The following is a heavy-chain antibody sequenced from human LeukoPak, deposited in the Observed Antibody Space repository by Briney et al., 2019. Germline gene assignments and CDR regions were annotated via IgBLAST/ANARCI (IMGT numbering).Heavy chain of an antibody. CDR3: ARLLARGSGYGYYGHYYFDY. D-gene: IGHD5-18*01. J-gene: IGHJ4*02. V-gene: IGHV3-30-3*01. CDR2: ISYVGSTK. Sequence: GRSLRLSCAASGFTFSSYDMHWVRQAPGKGLEWVAVISYVGSTKYYADSVKGRFTISRDNSKDTLYLQMNSLRAEDTAVYYCARLLARGSGYGYYGHYYFDYWGQGTLVTVSS. CDR1: GFTFSSYD.